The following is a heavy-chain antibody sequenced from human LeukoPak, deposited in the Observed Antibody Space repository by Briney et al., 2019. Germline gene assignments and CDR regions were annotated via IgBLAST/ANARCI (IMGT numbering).Heavy chain of an antibody. CDR1: GDSISRSDSY. V-gene: IGHV4-39*01. D-gene: IGHD3-22*01. CDR3: ARRRYYDGSGYLE. CDR2: IDYSGRT. J-gene: IGHJ1*01. Sequence: PSETLSLTCSVSGDSISRSDSYWDWIRQPPGKGLEGIGTIDYSGRTYYSPSLNSRVTMSVDTSNSQFSLNLRSVTAADTAVYYCARRRYYDGSGYLEWGRGTLLSVSS.